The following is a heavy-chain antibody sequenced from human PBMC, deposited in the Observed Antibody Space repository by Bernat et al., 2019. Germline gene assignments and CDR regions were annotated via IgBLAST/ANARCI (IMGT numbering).Heavy chain of an antibody. CDR2: ISYDGSNK. D-gene: IGHD4-11*01. CDR3: ARSLTTQSVY. CDR1: GFTFSSYA. J-gene: IGHJ4*02. Sequence: QVQLVESGGGVVQPGRSLRLSCAASGFTFSSYAMHWVRQAPGKGLEWVAVISYDGSNKYYADSVKGRFTISRDNSKNTLYLQMNSLRAEDTAVYYRARSLTTQSVYWGQGTLVTVSS. V-gene: IGHV3-30-3*01.